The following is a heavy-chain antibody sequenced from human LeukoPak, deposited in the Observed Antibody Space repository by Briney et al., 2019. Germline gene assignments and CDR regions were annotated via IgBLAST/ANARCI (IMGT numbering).Heavy chain of an antibody. D-gene: IGHD2-2*01. CDR2: VYYSGTT. CDR1: GYSISSGYY. V-gene: IGHV4-38-2*01. CDR3: ARQGYCSSVSCFNWFDP. J-gene: IGHJ5*02. Sequence: SETLSLTCAVSGYSISSGYYWAWIRQPPGKGLEWIGSVYYSGTTYHNPSLKSRVTILVDTSKSQFSLNLSSATAADTAVYYCARQGYCSSVSCFNWFDPWGQGTLVIVSS.